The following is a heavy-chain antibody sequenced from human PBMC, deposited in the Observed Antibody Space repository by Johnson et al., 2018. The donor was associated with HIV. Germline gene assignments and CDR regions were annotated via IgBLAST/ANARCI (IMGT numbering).Heavy chain of an antibody. J-gene: IGHJ3*02. CDR2: ASYDGDNK. D-gene: IGHD1-26*01. Sequence: QVQLVESGGGVVQPGRSLRLSCAASGFTFSSYGMHWVRQAPGKGLEWVTVASYDGDNKYYADSVNGRFTISKDNSKDTLYMEMNNLRLEDTAVYYCARGAAVSGTLVDPFDIWGQGTMVTVSS. V-gene: IGHV3-30*03. CDR3: ARGAAVSGTLVDPFDI. CDR1: GFTFSSYG.